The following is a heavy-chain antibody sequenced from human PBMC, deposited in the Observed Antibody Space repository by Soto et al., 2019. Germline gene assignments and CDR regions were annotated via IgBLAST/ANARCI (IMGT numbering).Heavy chain of an antibody. CDR2: INPNSGGT. D-gene: IGHD1-26*01. CDR1: GYTFTGYY. Sequence: ASVKVSCKASGYTFTGYYMHWLRQAPGQGLEWMGWINPNSGGTNYAQKFQGRVTMTRDTSISTAYMELSRLRSDDTAVYYCARGRWEWEPAGYWGQGTLVTVSS. J-gene: IGHJ4*02. CDR3: ARGRWEWEPAGY. V-gene: IGHV1-2*02.